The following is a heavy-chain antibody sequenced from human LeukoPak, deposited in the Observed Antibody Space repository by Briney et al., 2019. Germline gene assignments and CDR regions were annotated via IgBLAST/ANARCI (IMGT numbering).Heavy chain of an antibody. Sequence: HPSETLSLTCTVSGGSISRFYWNWIRQTPGKGLEWIGYIYYSGSAIYSPSLKSRVTISVDTSKNQFSLKLSSVTAADTAVYYCARALNCSSTSCYMDYWGQGTLVTVSS. D-gene: IGHD2-2*02. J-gene: IGHJ4*02. CDR3: ARALNCSSTSCYMDY. V-gene: IGHV4-59*12. CDR1: GGSISRFY. CDR2: IYYSGSA.